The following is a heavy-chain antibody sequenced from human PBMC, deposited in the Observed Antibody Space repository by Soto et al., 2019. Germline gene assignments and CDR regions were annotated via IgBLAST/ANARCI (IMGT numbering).Heavy chain of an antibody. CDR2: INGGSGSA. Sequence: EVQLLESGGGLVQPGGSLRLSCAASGFTFSSYAMRWVRQAPGKGLEWVSAINGGSGSAYYADAVKGRFTISRDNSKNTLFLQMTRLRADDTALYYCAKASDWGSYGYFDYWGQGTLVTVSS. D-gene: IGHD1-26*01. J-gene: IGHJ4*02. CDR1: GFTFSSYA. CDR3: AKASDWGSYGYFDY. V-gene: IGHV3-23*01.